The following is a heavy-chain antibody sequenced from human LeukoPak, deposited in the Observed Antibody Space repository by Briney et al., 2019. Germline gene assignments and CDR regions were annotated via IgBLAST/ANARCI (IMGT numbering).Heavy chain of an antibody. CDR1: GFTFSSYS. V-gene: IGHV3-21*01. CDR3: ARVNPSSTSCYPFDY. J-gene: IGHJ4*02. D-gene: IGHD2-2*01. CDR2: ISSSSSYI. Sequence: GGSLRLSCAASGFTFSSYSMNWVRQAPGKGLEWVSSISSSSSYIYYADPVKGRFTISRDNAKNSLYLQMNSLRAEDTAVYYCARVNPSSTSCYPFDYWGQGTLVTVSS.